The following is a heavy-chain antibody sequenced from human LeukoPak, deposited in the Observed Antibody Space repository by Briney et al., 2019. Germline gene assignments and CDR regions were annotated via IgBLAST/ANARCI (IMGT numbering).Heavy chain of an antibody. CDR2: ISAYNGNT. CDR1: GYTFTSYG. CDR3: ARVLAESDYYYGMDV. J-gene: IGHJ6*02. V-gene: IGHV1-18*01. Sequence: ASVKVSCKASGYTFTSYGISWVRRAPGQGLEWMGWISAYNGNTNYAQKLQGRVTMTTDTSTSTAYMELRSLRSDDTAVYYCARVLAESDYYYGMDVWGQGTTVTVSS. D-gene: IGHD1-14*01.